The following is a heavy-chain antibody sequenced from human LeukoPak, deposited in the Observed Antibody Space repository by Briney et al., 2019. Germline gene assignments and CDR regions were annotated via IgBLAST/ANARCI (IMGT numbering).Heavy chain of an antibody. J-gene: IGHJ4*02. Sequence: SETLSLTCTVSGGSINGYYWSWIRQSPGKGLESLGYIYYTGSTNYNPSLKSRVTISVDTSKNQFSLKLSSVTAADTAVYYCARARIRSFSGQLDYFDYWGQGTLVTVSS. D-gene: IGHD5-12*01. V-gene: IGHV4-59*12. CDR2: IYYTGST. CDR1: GGSINGYY. CDR3: ARARIRSFSGQLDYFDY.